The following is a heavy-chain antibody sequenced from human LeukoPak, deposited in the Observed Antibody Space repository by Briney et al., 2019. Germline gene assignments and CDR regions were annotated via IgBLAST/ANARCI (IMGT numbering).Heavy chain of an antibody. CDR2: ISAYNGNT. CDR1: GYTFTSYG. CDR3: AKDRARAAAGFFDY. D-gene: IGHD6-13*01. Sequence: ASVKVSCKASGYTFTSYGISWVRQAPGQGLEWMGWISAYNGNTNYAQKLQGRVTMTTDTSTSTAYMELRSLRSDDTAVYYCAKDRARAAAGFFDYWGQGTLVTVSS. V-gene: IGHV1-18*01. J-gene: IGHJ4*02.